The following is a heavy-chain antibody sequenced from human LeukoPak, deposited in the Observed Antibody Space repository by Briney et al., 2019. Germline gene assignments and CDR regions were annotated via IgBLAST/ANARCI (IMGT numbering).Heavy chain of an antibody. J-gene: IGHJ5*02. CDR1: GGSISSYY. D-gene: IGHD3-22*01. V-gene: IGHV4-4*07. Sequence: PSETLSLTCTVAGGSISSYYWSWIRQPAGRGLEWIGRIYTSGSTNFNPSLKSRVTMSVDTSKNQFSLKLSSVTAADTAVYYCARDAPADYDTSGYYSLGWFDPWGQGTLVTVSS. CDR3: ARDAPADYDTSGYYSLGWFDP. CDR2: IYTSGST.